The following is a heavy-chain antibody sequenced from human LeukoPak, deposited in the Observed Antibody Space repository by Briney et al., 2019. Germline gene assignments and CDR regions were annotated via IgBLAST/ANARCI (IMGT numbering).Heavy chain of an antibody. J-gene: IGHJ4*02. D-gene: IGHD3-22*01. Sequence: PGGSLRLSCTTSGFTFGDYAMNWVRQAPGKGLEWVGRIKSKTDGGTTDYAAPVKGRFTISRDDSKNTLYLQMNSLKTEDTAVYYCVRISSGYYKGRFDYWGQGTLVTVSS. V-gene: IGHV3-15*01. CDR2: IKSKTDGGTT. CDR3: VRISSGYYKGRFDY. CDR1: GFTFGDYA.